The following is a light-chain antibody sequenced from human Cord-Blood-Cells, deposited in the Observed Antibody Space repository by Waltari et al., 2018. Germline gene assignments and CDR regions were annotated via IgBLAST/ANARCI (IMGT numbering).Light chain of an antibody. Sequence: QSALTQPASVSGSPGQSITLSCPGSSSDVGSYNLVSWYQQHPGKAPKLMIYEGSKRPSGVSHLFSGSKSGNTASLTISGLQAEDEADYYCCSYAGSSTWVFGGGTKLTVL. CDR3: CSYAGSSTWV. CDR1: SSDVGSYNL. J-gene: IGLJ3*02. V-gene: IGLV2-23*01. CDR2: EGS.